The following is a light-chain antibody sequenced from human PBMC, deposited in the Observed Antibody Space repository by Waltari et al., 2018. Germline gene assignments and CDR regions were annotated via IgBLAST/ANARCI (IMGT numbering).Light chain of an antibody. CDR1: QSVLYSSNNKNY. CDR3: QQYYSTPGT. Sequence: DIVMTQSPDSLAVSLGERATINCKSSQSVLYSSNNKNYLAWYQQKPGQPPKLLIYWAFTRESGVPDRCSGSGSGTDFTLTISSLQAEDVAVYYCQQYYSTPGTFGQGTKVEIK. CDR2: WAF. V-gene: IGKV4-1*01. J-gene: IGKJ1*01.